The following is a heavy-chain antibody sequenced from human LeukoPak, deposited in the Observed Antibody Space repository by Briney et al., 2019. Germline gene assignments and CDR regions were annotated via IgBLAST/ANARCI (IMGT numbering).Heavy chain of an antibody. CDR1: GFTFSSYA. CDR2: ISGSGGST. D-gene: IGHD3-22*01. V-gene: IGHV3-23*01. J-gene: IGHJ5*02. Sequence: GGSLRLSCAASGFTFSSYAMSWVRQAPGKGLEWVSAISGSGGSTYYADSVKGRFTISRDNSKNTLYLQMNSLRAEDTAVYYCGKGQTQDYYDSSGYYGNLNWFDPWGQGTLVTASS. CDR3: GKGQTQDYYDSSGYYGNLNWFDP.